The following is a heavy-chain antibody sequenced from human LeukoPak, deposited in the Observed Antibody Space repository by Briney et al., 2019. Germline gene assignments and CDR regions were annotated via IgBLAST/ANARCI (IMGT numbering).Heavy chain of an antibody. CDR3: ARSLADAFDI. Sequence: SETLSLTCVVYGGSFSGYYWSWIRQPPGKGLEWIGEINHSGSTNYNPSLKSRVTISVDTSKNQFSLKLSSVTAADTAVYYCARSLADAFDIWGQGTMVTVSS. J-gene: IGHJ3*02. CDR1: GGSFSGYY. CDR2: INHSGST. V-gene: IGHV4-34*01.